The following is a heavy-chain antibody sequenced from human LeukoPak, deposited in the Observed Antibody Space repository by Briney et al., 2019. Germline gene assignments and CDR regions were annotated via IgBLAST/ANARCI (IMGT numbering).Heavy chain of an antibody. CDR2: ISYDGSNK. V-gene: IGHV3-30*18. CDR3: AKGALFDP. CDR1: GFTFSSYG. J-gene: IGHJ5*02. Sequence: PGGSLRLSCAASGFTFSSYGMHWVRQAPGKGLEWVAVISYDGSNKYYADSVKGRFTISRDNSKDTLYLQMNSLRAEDTAVYYCAKGALFDPWGQGTLVTVSS.